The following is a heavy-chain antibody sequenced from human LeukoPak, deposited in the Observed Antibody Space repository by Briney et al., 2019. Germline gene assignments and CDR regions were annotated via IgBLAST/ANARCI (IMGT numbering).Heavy chain of an antibody. CDR2: IYTGGST. V-gene: IGHV4-4*07. CDR3: GREWVPTSPDYFDY. J-gene: IGHJ4*01. CDR1: GGSISSDY. D-gene: IGHD1-26*01. Sequence: SETLSLTCTVSGGSISSDYWSWIRQPAGKGLEWIGRIYTGGSTTHYNPSLKSRVSMSVDTSKNQFSLKLSSVTAADTAVYYCGREWVPTSPDYFDYWGHGILVTVSS.